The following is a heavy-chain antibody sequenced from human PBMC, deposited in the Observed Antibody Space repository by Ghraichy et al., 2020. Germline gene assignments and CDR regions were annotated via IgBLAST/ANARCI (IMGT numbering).Heavy chain of an antibody. CDR2: ISYSGST. D-gene: IGHD6-13*01. Sequence: SETLSLTCTVSGGSITSYYWNWIRQPPGKGLEWIGYISYSGSTNYNPSLKSRVTVSVDTSKNLFSLKLSSVTAADTAVYYCARDRGSSSWWGELYYWGQGTLVTVSS. CDR1: GGSITSYY. J-gene: IGHJ4*02. CDR3: ARDRGSSSWWGELYY. V-gene: IGHV4-59*01.